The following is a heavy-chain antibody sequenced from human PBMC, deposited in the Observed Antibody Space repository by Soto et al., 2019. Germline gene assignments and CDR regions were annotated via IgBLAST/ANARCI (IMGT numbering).Heavy chain of an antibody. CDR1: GYTFTSYA. CDR3: ARAPAASRYYYYGMDV. J-gene: IGHJ6*02. CDR2: INPNSGST. D-gene: IGHD2-2*01. Sequence: ASVKVSCKASGYTFTSYAMHWVRQAPGQRLEWMGWINPNSGSTKYAQKFQGRVTMTRDTSISTAYMELSRLRSDDTAVYYCARAPAASRYYYYGMDVWGQGTTVTVSS. V-gene: IGHV1-2*02.